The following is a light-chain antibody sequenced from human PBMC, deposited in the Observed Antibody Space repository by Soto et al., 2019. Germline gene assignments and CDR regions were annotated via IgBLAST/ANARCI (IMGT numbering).Light chain of an antibody. CDR3: QKYDSVPLT. J-gene: IGKJ4*01. CDR2: GAS. Sequence: DIQMTQSPSSLSASVGDRVTITCRASQGIKNYLAWYQQKPGKVPKLLIYGASTLQSGVPSRFAGSGSGTDFTLTIISLQPEDVATYYCQKYDSVPLTFGGGPKVEMK. V-gene: IGKV1-27*01. CDR1: QGIKNY.